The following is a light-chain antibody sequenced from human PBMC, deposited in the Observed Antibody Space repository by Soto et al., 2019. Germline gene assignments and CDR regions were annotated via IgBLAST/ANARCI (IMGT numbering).Light chain of an antibody. CDR3: QQYNNWPLT. J-gene: IGKJ4*01. V-gene: IGKV3-15*01. Sequence: ERVMTQSPATLSVSPGERATLSCRASQSVSSNLAWYQQRPGQAPRLLIYGASTRDTGIPARFSGSGSGTEFTLTISSLQSEDFAVYYCQQYNNWPLTFGGWTKVEIK. CDR1: QSVSSN. CDR2: GAS.